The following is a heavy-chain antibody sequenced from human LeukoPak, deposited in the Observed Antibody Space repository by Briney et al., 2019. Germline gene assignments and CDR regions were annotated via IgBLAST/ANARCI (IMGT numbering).Heavy chain of an antibody. V-gene: IGHV3-30*18. CDR3: AKAVY. Sequence: GRSLRLSCAASGFTFSSYGMHWVRQAPGKGLEWVAVISYDGSNKYYADSVKGRSTISRDNSKNTLYLQMNSLRAGDTAVYYCAKAVYWGQGTLVTVSS. CDR1: GFTFSSYG. J-gene: IGHJ4*02. CDR2: ISYDGSNK.